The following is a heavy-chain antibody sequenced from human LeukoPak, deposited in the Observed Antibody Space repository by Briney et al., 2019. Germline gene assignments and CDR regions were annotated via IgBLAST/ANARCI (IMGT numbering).Heavy chain of an antibody. CDR1: GFTFSSYA. Sequence: GGSLRLSCAASGFTFSSYAMSWVRQAPGKGLEWVSAISGSGGSTYYADSVKGRFTISRDNSKNTLYLQMNSLRAEDTAVYYCAKDPIVGATSNYYYYYGMDVWGQGTTVTVSS. CDR3: AKDPIVGATSNYYYYYGMDV. CDR2: ISGSGGST. J-gene: IGHJ6*02. D-gene: IGHD1-26*01. V-gene: IGHV3-23*01.